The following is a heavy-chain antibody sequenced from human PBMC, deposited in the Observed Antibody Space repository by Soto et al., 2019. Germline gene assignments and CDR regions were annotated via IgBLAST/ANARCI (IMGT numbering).Heavy chain of an antibody. CDR3: ARDYDILTDYYMSHYYYYYGMDV. V-gene: IGHV5-10-1*01. CDR2: IDPSDSYT. CDR1: GYSFTSYW. J-gene: IGHJ6*02. Sequence: PGESLKISCKGSGYSFTSYWISWVRQMPGKGLEWMGRIDPSDSYTNYSPSFQGHVTISADKSISTAYLQWSSLKASDTAMYYCARDYDILTDYYMSHYYYYYGMDVWGQGTTVTVSS. D-gene: IGHD3-9*01.